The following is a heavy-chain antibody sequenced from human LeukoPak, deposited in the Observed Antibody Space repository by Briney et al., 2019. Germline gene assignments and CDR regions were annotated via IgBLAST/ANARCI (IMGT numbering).Heavy chain of an antibody. Sequence: ASVKVSCKASGYTFNTYGISWVRQAPGQGLEWMGWISGYNGNTNYAQKFQGRVTMTTDTSTTTAYMELRSLRSDDTAVYYCARGGSSSSGPKYSPDYWGQGTLVTVSS. CDR2: ISGYNGNT. CDR1: GYTFNTYG. V-gene: IGHV1-18*01. CDR3: ARGGSSSSGPKYSPDY. D-gene: IGHD6-6*01. J-gene: IGHJ4*02.